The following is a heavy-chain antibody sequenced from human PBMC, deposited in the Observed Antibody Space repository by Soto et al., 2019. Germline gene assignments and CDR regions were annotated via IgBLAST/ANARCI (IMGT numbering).Heavy chain of an antibody. CDR3: ASVPGLPDY. Sequence: QVQLQESGPGLVKPSGTLSLTCAVSGGSISSSNWWSWVRQPPGKGLEWIGEIYHSGSTNSNPALKNQVTISVDKSKNQFTLKLSAVPAAATAVYYCASVPGLPDYWGQGTLVTVSS. CDR1: GGSISSSNW. V-gene: IGHV4-4*02. CDR2: IYHSGST. J-gene: IGHJ4*02. D-gene: IGHD6-6*01.